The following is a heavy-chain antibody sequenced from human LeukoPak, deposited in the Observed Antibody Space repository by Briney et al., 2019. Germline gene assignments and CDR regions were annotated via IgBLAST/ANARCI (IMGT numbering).Heavy chain of an antibody. CDR2: ISYDGSNK. Sequence: GGSLRLSCAASGFTFSSYAMHWVRQAPGKGLEWVAVISYDGSNKYYADSVKGRFTISRDNSKNTLYLQMNSLRAEDTAVYYCARDNRRYSSSWYPDYWGQGTLVTVSS. V-gene: IGHV3-30-3*01. J-gene: IGHJ4*02. CDR3: ARDNRRYSSSWYPDY. CDR1: GFTFSSYA. D-gene: IGHD6-13*01.